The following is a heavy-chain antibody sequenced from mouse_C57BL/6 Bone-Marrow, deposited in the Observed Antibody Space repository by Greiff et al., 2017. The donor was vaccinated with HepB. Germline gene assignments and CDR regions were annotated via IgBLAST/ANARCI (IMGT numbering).Heavy chain of an antibody. CDR2: INPDSSTI. D-gene: IGHD1-2*01. CDR1: GIDFSRYW. CDR3: ARLEETADAMDY. V-gene: IGHV4-1*01. J-gene: IGHJ4*01. Sequence: EVKLLESGGGLVQPGGSLKLSCAASGIDFSRYWMSWVRRAPGKGLEWIGEINPDSSTINYAPSLKDKFIISRDNAKNTLYLQMSKVRSEDTALYYCARLEETADAMDYWGQGTSVTVSS.